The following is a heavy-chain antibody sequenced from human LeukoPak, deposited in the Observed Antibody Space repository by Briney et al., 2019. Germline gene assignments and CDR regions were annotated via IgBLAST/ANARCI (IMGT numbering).Heavy chain of an antibody. CDR3: ARVGILTGYGSFDY. J-gene: IGHJ4*02. V-gene: IGHV3-21*01. CDR1: GFTFSSYS. D-gene: IGHD3-9*01. Sequence: PGGSLRLSCAASGFTFSSYSMNWVRQAPGRGLEWVSSISSSSSYIYYADSVKGRFTISRDNAKNSPYLQMNSLRAEDTAVYYCARVGILTGYGSFDYWGQGTLVTVSS. CDR2: ISSSSSYI.